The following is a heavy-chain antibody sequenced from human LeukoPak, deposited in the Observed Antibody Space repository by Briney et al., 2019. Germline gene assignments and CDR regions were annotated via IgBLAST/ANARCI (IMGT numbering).Heavy chain of an antibody. CDR2: INPNSGGT. CDR3: ARDYGGKLYYYYMDV. Sequence: ASVKVSCKASGYTFTGYYMHWVRQAPGQGLEWMGWINPNSGGTNYAQKFQGRVTMTRDTSISTAYMELSRLRSDDTAVYYCARDYGGKLYYYYMDVWGKGTTVTVSS. V-gene: IGHV1-2*02. J-gene: IGHJ6*03. CDR1: GYTFTGYY. D-gene: IGHD4-23*01.